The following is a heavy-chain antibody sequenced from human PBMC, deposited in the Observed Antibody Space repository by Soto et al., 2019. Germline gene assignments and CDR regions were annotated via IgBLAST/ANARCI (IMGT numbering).Heavy chain of an antibody. Sequence: PGGSLRLSCAASGFTFSDYAMSWVRQAPGRGLEWVSTFTRRGNIYYADSVKGRFTISRDNSKGTLYLQMDSLRAEDTALYYCAREYAPGSPNYDYWGLGTLVTVSS. CDR2: FTRRGNI. CDR3: AREYAPGSPNYDY. D-gene: IGHD3-10*01. J-gene: IGHJ4*02. V-gene: IGHV3-23*01. CDR1: GFTFSDYA.